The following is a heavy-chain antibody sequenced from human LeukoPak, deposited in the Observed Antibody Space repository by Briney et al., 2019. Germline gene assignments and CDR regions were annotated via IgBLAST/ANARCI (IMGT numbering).Heavy chain of an antibody. CDR1: GGSISSRSYY. J-gene: IGHJ4*02. V-gene: IGHV4-39*07. CDR2: IYYSGST. Sequence: PSETLSLTCTVSGGSISSRSYYWGWIRQPPGKGLEWIGSIYYSGSTYYNPSLKSRVTISVDTSKNQFSLKLSSVTAADTAVYYCARAYSGSYYYFDYWGQGTLVTVSS. D-gene: IGHD1-26*01. CDR3: ARAYSGSYYYFDY.